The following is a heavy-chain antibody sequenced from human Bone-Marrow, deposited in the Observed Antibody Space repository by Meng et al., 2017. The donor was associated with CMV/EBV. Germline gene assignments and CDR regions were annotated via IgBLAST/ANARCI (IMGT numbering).Heavy chain of an antibody. D-gene: IGHD5-12*01. Sequence: ASVKVSCKASGYTFSNYGISWVRQAPGQGLEWMGWISAYNGNTNYAQKLQGRVTMTTDTSTNTAYMELRSLRSDDTAVYYCARDRARATIMGWYNWFDPWGQGTLVTVSS. CDR1: GYTFSNYG. CDR3: ARDRARATIMGWYNWFDP. CDR2: ISAYNGNT. J-gene: IGHJ5*02. V-gene: IGHV1-18*01.